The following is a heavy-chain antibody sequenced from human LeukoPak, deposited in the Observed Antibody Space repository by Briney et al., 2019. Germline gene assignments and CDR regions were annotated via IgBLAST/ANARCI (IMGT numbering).Heavy chain of an antibody. CDR3: ARDEGQLWQH. D-gene: IGHD5-18*01. Sequence: SETLSLTCTVSGGSISSYYWSWIRQPAGKGLEWIGQIYTSGNSYYNPSLKSRVTMSVDTSKNQFSLNLKSVTAADTAVYYCARDEGQLWQHWGQGILVTVSS. CDR1: GGSISSYY. J-gene: IGHJ1*01. V-gene: IGHV4-4*07. CDR2: IYTSGNS.